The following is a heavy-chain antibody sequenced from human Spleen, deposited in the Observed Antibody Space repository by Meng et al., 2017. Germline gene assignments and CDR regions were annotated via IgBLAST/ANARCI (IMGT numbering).Heavy chain of an antibody. CDR2: ISAYNGNT. J-gene: IGHJ5*02. Sequence: QVQLVQSGAEGKKPGASVKVSCKASGYTFTSYGISWVRQAPGQGLEWMGWISAYNGNTNYAQKLQGRVTMTADTSTSTAYMELRSLRSDDTAVYYCARENRRQYYYYGSGSLGWFDPWGQGTLVTVSS. D-gene: IGHD3-10*01. V-gene: IGHV1-18*01. CDR1: GYTFTSYG. CDR3: ARENRRQYYYYGSGSLGWFDP.